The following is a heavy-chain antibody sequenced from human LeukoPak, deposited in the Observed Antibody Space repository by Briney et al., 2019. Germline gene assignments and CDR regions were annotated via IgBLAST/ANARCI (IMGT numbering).Heavy chain of an antibody. CDR1: GGSISSYY. CDR2: IYYSGST. Sequence: SETLSLTCSVSGGSISSYYWNWIPQPPGKGLEWIGYIYYSGSTNYNPSLKSRVTISVDTSKNQFSLKLSSVTAADTAVYYCASTLVAALDYWGQGTLVTVSS. J-gene: IGHJ4*02. V-gene: IGHV4-59*01. D-gene: IGHD2-21*01. CDR3: ASTLVAALDY.